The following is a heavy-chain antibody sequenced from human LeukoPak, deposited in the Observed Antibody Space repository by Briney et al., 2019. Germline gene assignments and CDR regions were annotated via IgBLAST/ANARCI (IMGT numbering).Heavy chain of an antibody. V-gene: IGHV4-39*01. CDR2: ISYSGNT. D-gene: IGHD3-22*01. Sequence: SETLSLTCSVSGGSISSSGYYWGWIRQPPGKGLEWIGSISYSGNTYYNPSLGSRVTISVDTSKNQFSLKLASVTAADTAVYYCAAYYHDTSGYFGCGQGTLVTVSS. J-gene: IGHJ4*02. CDR3: AAYYHDTSGYFG. CDR1: GGSISSSGYY.